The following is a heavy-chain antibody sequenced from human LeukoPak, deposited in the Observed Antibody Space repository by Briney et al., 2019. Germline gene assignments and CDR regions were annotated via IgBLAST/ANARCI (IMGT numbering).Heavy chain of an antibody. CDR1: GFVVSSNY. D-gene: IGHD1-26*01. V-gene: IGHV3-53*01. CDR2: MYSDNNI. Sequence: GGSLRLSCAASGFVVSSNYLAWVRQAPGEGLEWVSFMYSDNNIYYADSVKGRFTISRDNSKNTFYLQMNSLRVEDTAIYYCARGILGLIPIDYWGQGALVTVSS. J-gene: IGHJ4*02. CDR3: ARGILGLIPIDY.